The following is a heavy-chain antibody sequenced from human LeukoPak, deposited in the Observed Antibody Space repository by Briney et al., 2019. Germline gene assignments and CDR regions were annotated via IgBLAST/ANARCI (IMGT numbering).Heavy chain of an antibody. V-gene: IGHV4-4*09. CDR1: GGSMSNYY. J-gene: IGHJ6*02. CDR3: ARRRRIGAAGGDGMDV. Sequence: SETLSLTCTVSGGSMSNYYWTWIRQPPGQGLEWIGYTYNSGRTNYNPSLKSRVTISADTSKNQFSLKLDSVTAAGTANYYCARRRRIGAAGGDGMDVWGQGTTVTVSS. D-gene: IGHD6-13*01. CDR2: TYNSGRT.